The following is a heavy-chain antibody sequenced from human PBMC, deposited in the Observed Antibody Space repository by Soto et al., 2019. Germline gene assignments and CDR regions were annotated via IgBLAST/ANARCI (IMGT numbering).Heavy chain of an antibody. CDR2: ISGSGGST. V-gene: IGHV3-23*01. Sequence: GGSLRLSCAASGFTFSGYAMSWVRQAPGKGLEWVSAISGSGGSTYYADSVKGRFTISRDNSKNTLYLQMNSLRAEDTAVYYCAKASNMNIVAATVLFDYWGQGTLVTVSS. CDR1: GFTFSGYA. CDR3: AKASNMNIVAATVLFDY. D-gene: IGHD5-12*01. J-gene: IGHJ4*02.